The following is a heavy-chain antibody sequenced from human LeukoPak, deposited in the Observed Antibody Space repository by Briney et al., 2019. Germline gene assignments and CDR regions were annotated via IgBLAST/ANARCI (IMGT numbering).Heavy chain of an antibody. Sequence: PGRSLRLSCAASGFTFDDYAMHWVRQAPGKGLEWVAVISYDGSNKYYADSVKGRLTISRDNSKNTLYLQMNSLRAEDTAVYYCARARWELRAFDYWGQGTLVTVSS. J-gene: IGHJ4*02. CDR3: ARARWELRAFDY. D-gene: IGHD1-26*01. CDR1: GFTFDDYA. V-gene: IGHV3-30-3*01. CDR2: ISYDGSNK.